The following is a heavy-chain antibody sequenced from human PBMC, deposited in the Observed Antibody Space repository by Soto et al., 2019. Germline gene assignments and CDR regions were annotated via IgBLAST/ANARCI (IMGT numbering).Heavy chain of an antibody. CDR3: ADASSVAGTHFDS. J-gene: IGHJ4*02. D-gene: IGHD6-19*01. CDR2: SSDSGST. CDR1: GGSFSGCC. Sequence: SETLSLTCAVYGGSFSGCCWSWVRQPPGKGLEWIGESSDSGSTNYNPYLKSRVTISVDMSKNQFSLKLSCVTAADAAVYYCADASSVAGTHFDSWGQGTLVPVSS. V-gene: IGHV4-34*01.